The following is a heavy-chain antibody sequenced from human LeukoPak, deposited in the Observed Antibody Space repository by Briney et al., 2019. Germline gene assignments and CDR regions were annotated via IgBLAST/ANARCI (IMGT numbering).Heavy chain of an antibody. J-gene: IGHJ6*02. CDR3: AWSGITMVRGVQRGVDYYYYGMDV. D-gene: IGHD3-10*01. CDR2: IRYVVSKT. CDR1: GFTFSSYG. V-gene: IGHV3-30*02. Sequence: GGSLRLSCAASGFTFSSYGMHWVRQAPGKGLEWVAFIRYVVSKTNYADSVKGRFTISRDNSKNTLYMQMNSLRAEDTAVYYCAWSGITMVRGVQRGVDYYYYGMDVWGQGTTVTVSS.